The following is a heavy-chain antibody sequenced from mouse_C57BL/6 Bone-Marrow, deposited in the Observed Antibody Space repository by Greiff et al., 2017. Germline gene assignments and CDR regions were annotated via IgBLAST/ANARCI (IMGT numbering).Heavy chain of an antibody. CDR1: GYTFTSYW. V-gene: IGHV1-55*01. Sequence: QVQLQQPGAELVKPGASVKMSCKASGYTFTSYWITWVKQRPGQGLGWIGDIYPGSGSTNYNEKFKSKATLTVDTSSSTAYMQRSSLTSEDSSVYYCARGVTTSPFYAMDYWGQGTSVTVSS. CDR2: IYPGSGST. CDR3: ARGVTTSPFYAMDY. J-gene: IGHJ4*01. D-gene: IGHD2-1*01.